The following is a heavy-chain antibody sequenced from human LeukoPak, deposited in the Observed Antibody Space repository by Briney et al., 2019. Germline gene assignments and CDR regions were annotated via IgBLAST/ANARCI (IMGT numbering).Heavy chain of an antibody. D-gene: IGHD1-26*01. Sequence: GRSLRLSCGASGFTFSSHGMHWVRQAPGKGLEWVAVVSDDGSTTYYADSVKGRFTISRDNSKNTLYLQMNSLRAEDTAIYYCVRDRGTYRPIDYWGQGTLVTVSS. CDR1: GFTFSSHG. CDR3: VRDRGTYRPIDY. CDR2: VSDDGSTT. V-gene: IGHV3-30*03. J-gene: IGHJ4*02.